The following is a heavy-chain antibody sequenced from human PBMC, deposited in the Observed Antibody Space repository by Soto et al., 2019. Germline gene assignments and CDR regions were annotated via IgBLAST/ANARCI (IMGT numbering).Heavy chain of an antibody. V-gene: IGHV4-31*03. CDR1: GGSISSGGYY. J-gene: IGHJ5*02. D-gene: IGHD5-12*01. CDR3: AREEGGGYDHRWFDP. Sequence: QVQLQESGPGLVKPSQTLSLTCTVSGGSISSGGYYWSWIRQHPGKGLEWIGYLYYSGSTYYNPFLQSRVTISVATFKSQFSLKLSSVTAADTAVYYCAREEGGGYDHRWFDPWGQGTLVTVSS. CDR2: LYYSGST.